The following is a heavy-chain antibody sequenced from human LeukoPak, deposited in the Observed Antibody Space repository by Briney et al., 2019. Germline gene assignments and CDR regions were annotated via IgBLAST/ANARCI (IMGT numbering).Heavy chain of an antibody. CDR1: GFTFSSYE. Sequence: GGSLRLSCAASGFTFSSYEMNWVRQAPGKGLEWVSYISSSGSTIYYAGSVKGRFTISRDNAKNSLYLQMNSLRAEDTAVYYCARATVVVTMVRGVIETYYYYYMDVWGKGTTVTVSS. CDR2: ISSSGSTI. V-gene: IGHV3-48*03. CDR3: ARATVVVTMVRGVIETYYYYYMDV. D-gene: IGHD3-10*01. J-gene: IGHJ6*03.